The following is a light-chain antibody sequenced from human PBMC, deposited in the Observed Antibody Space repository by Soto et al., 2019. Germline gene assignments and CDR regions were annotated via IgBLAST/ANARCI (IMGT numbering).Light chain of an antibody. J-gene: IGKJ4*01. CDR1: QSVTSR. CDR3: QQYNSYSLT. Sequence: DIQMTQSPSTLSASVGDRVTITCRASQSVTSRLAWYQQKPGKAPKLLIYGDSNLESGVPSRFSGSGSGTEFTLTISSLQPDDFATYYCQQYNSYSLTFGGGTTVEIK. CDR2: GDS. V-gene: IGKV1-5*01.